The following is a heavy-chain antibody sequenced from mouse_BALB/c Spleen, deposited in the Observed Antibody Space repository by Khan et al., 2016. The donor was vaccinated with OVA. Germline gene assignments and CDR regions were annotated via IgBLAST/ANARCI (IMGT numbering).Heavy chain of an antibody. J-gene: IGHJ3*01. CDR1: GFTFSSYS. Sequence: EVELVESGGDLVKPGGSLKLSCAASGFTFSSYSMSWVRQTPDKRLEWVATISSDGDYTYYPDSVKGRFTISRDNAKNTLYLQMSSLKSEDTAMYYCASHLCGSFAYWGQGTLVTVSA. V-gene: IGHV5-6*01. CDR2: ISSDGDYT. CDR3: ASHLCGSFAY.